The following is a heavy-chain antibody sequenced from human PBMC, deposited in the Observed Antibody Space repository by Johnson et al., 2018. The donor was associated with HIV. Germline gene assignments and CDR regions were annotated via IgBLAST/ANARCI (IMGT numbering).Heavy chain of an antibody. CDR1: GFSLSDYY. V-gene: IGHV3-11*04. J-gene: IGHJ3*02. CDR3: ARDALAAAGPI. D-gene: IGHD6-13*01. CDR2: ISSSGATI. Sequence: VQLVESGGGLVKPGGSLRLSCAASGFSLSDYYMSWIRQAPGKGLEWVSYISSSGATIYYADSVKGRFTITRDNSKNTLYMQMNSLRAEDTAVYYFARDALAAAGPIWGQGTMVTVSS.